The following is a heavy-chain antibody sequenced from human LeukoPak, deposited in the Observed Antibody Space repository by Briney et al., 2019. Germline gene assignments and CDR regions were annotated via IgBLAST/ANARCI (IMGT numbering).Heavy chain of an antibody. CDR2: IYYSGST. CDR3: AGVRSRWLQLRERYFDY. Sequence: MPSETLSLTCTVSGGSISSSSYYWGWIRQPPGKGLEWIGSIYYSGSTYYNPSLKSRVTISVDTSKNQFSLKLSSVTAADTAVYYCAGVRSRWLQLRERYFDYWGQGTLVTVSS. J-gene: IGHJ4*02. CDR1: GGSISSSSYY. V-gene: IGHV4-39*07. D-gene: IGHD5-24*01.